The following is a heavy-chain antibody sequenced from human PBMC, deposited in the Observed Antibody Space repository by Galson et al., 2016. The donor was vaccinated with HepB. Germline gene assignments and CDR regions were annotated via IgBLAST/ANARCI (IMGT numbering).Heavy chain of an antibody. V-gene: IGHV3-11*06. Sequence: SLRLSCAASGFTFSDYYMTWIRQAPGKGLEYVSYISGESTYRHYADSVKGRFAISRDNSNNTMFLQMNSLRAEDTAVYYCARVGGYSDWLLHFDYWGQGTLVTVSS. CDR1: GFTFSDYY. D-gene: IGHD3-9*01. J-gene: IGHJ4*02. CDR2: ISGESTYR. CDR3: ARVGGYSDWLLHFDY.